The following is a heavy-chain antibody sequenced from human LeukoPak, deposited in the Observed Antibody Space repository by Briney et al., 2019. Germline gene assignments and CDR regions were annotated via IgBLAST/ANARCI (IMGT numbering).Heavy chain of an antibody. CDR2: INPNSGGT. J-gene: IGHJ4*02. D-gene: IGHD3-3*01. V-gene: IGHV1-2*02. Sequence: GASVKVSCKASGYTFTGYYMHWVRQAPGQGLEWMGWINPNSGGTNYAQKFQGRVTMTRDTSISTAYMELSRLTSDDTAVYYCARGAITIFGVAHDFWGKGTLVTVSS. CDR1: GYTFTGYY. CDR3: ARGAITIFGVAHDF.